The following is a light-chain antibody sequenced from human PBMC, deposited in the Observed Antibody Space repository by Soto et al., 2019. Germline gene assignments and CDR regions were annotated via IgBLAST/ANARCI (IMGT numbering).Light chain of an antibody. CDR2: EVS. J-gene: IGLJ3*02. CDR1: SSDVGSYNL. V-gene: IGLV2-23*02. Sequence: QSALTQPASVSGSPGQSITISCTGTSSDVGSYNLVSWYQQHPGKAPKLMIYEVSKRPSGVSNRFSGSKSGNTASLTTSWLKPEDGTDYYCFSSPGSSPRVFAGGPKLT. CDR3: FSSPGSSPRV.